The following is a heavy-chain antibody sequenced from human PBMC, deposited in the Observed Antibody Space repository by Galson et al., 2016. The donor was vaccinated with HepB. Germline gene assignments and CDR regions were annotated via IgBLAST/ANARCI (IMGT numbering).Heavy chain of an antibody. CDR3: AKDRSHYYGMNV. J-gene: IGHJ6*02. CDR1: GFTFSSYG. V-gene: IGHV3-30*18. CDR2: ISYDGSNK. Sequence: SLRLSCAASGFTFSSYGMHWVRQAPGKGLEWVAVISYDGSNKYYADSLKGRFTISRDNSKNTLYVQMNSLRTEDTAVYYCAKDRSHYYGMNVWGQGTTVTVSS.